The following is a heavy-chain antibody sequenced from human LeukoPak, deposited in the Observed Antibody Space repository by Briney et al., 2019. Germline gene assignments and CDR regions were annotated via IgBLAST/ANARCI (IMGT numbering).Heavy chain of an antibody. CDR2: ISSSSSTI. D-gene: IGHD3-22*01. CDR1: GFTFSSYS. Sequence: GGSLRLSCAASGFTFSSYSMNWVRQAPGKGLEWVSYISSSSSTIFYADSVKGRFTTSRDNAKNSLYLQMNSLRAEDTAVYYCAREYDTSAFDIWGQGTMVTVSS. CDR3: AREYDTSAFDI. J-gene: IGHJ3*02. V-gene: IGHV3-48*01.